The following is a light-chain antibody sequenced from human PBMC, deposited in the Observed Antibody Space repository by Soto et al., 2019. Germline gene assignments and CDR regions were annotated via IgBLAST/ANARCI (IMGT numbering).Light chain of an antibody. CDR3: KQYGSSVTWT. CDR1: QSVTSNY. CDR2: AAS. Sequence: EVVLTQSPGTVSLSPGERATLSCRASQSVTSNYLAWYQQKPGQAPRLLIYAASSRATGIPDRFSGSGSGTDFTLSISRLEPEDFEGYYFKQYGSSVTWTFGQGTKVEIK. J-gene: IGKJ1*01. V-gene: IGKV3-20*01.